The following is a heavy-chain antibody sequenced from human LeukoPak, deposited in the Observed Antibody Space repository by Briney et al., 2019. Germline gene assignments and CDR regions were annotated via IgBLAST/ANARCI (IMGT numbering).Heavy chain of an antibody. D-gene: IGHD2-2*01. V-gene: IGHV4-31*03. CDR3: ARDLGRYCSSTTCPRWFDP. CDR2: IYYSGST. J-gene: IGHJ5*02. Sequence: PSQTLSLTCTVSGGSINSAGYNWYWIRQHPGKGLEWIGYIYYSGSTYYNPSLKSRLTISIGTSKNQFSLRLSSVTAADTAVYYCARDLGRYCSSTTCPRWFDPWGQGTLVTVSS. CDR1: GGSINSAGYN.